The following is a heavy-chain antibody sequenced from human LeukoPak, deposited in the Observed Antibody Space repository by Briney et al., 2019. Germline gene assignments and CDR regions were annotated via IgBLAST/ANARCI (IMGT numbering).Heavy chain of an antibody. V-gene: IGHV1-8*03. CDR3: GTGMFREPLNDY. D-gene: IGHD3-10*02. CDR1: GYTFTNYY. Sequence: ASVKVSCKASGYTFTNYYMHWVRQATGQGLEWMGWMNPNSGNTGYAQKVQGRVTITADESTSTAYMELSSLRSEDTAVYYCGTGMFREPLNDYWGPGTLVTVSS. CDR2: MNPNSGNT. J-gene: IGHJ4*02.